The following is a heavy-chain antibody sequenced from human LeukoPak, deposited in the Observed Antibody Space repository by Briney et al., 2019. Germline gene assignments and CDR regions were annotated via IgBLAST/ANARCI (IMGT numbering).Heavy chain of an antibody. D-gene: IGHD2-2*01. CDR3: ARGPPGYCSSTSCQTDY. CDR2: ISAYNGNT. Sequence: ASVKVSGKASGYTFTSYGISWVRQAPGQGLEWMGWISAYNGNTNYAQKLQGRVTMTTDTSTSTAYMELRSLRSDDTAVYYCARGPPGYCSSTSCQTDYWGQGTLVTVSS. J-gene: IGHJ4*02. CDR1: GYTFTSYG. V-gene: IGHV1-18*01.